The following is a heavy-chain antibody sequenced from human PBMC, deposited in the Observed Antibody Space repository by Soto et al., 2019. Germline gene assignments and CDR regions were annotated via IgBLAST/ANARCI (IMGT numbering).Heavy chain of an antibody. Sequence: EVQVVESGGDLVEPGGSLRLSCVTSGFMFSSAWMRWVRKAPGKGLEWVARIKSTKDGGARDYAAPVNGRFSVSRDDSKSRVYLQMNSLRVEDTALYYCVEGWNDFWGQGTLVTVSS. V-gene: IGHV3-15*01. CDR2: IKSTKDGGAR. D-gene: IGHD1-1*01. CDR1: GFMFSSAW. J-gene: IGHJ4*02. CDR3: VEGWNDF.